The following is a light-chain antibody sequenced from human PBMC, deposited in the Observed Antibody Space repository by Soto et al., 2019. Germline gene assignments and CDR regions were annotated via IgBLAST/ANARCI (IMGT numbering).Light chain of an antibody. V-gene: IGKV3-11*01. CDR2: DAS. J-gene: IGKJ4*01. Sequence: EIVLTQSPATLSLSPGERATLSCRASQSLSSYLAWYQQKPGQAPRLLIYDASNRATGIPARFSGSGSGTDFTLTISSLEREDFAVYYCQQRTNWLTFGGGTKVEIK. CDR3: QQRTNWLT. CDR1: QSLSSY.